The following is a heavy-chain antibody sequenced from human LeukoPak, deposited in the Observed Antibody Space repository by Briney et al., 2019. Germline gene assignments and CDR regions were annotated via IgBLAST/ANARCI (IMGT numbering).Heavy chain of an antibody. CDR2: IYYSGST. CDR3: ARDSYYDYVWGSYRKNWFDP. V-gene: IGHV4-39*07. D-gene: IGHD3-16*02. Sequence: PSEALSLTCTVSGGSISSSSYYWGWIRQPPGKGLEWIGSIYYSGSTYYNPSLKSRVTISVDTSKNQFSLKLSSVTAADTAVYYCARDSYYDYVWGSYRKNWFDPWGQGTLVTVSS. J-gene: IGHJ5*02. CDR1: GGSISSSSYY.